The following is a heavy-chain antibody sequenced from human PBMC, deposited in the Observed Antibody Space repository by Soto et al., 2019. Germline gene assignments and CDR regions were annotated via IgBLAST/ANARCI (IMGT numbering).Heavy chain of an antibody. V-gene: IGHV3-30*18. D-gene: IGHD4-17*01. CDR2: ISYDGSNK. CDR3: AKISQRTTVTTDFDY. J-gene: IGHJ4*02. CDR1: GFTFSSYG. Sequence: QVQLVESGGGVVQPGRSLRLSCAASGFTFSSYGMHWDRQAPGKGLEWVAVISYDGSNKYYADSVKGRFTISRDNSENTLYLQMNSLRAEDTAVYYCAKISQRTTVTTDFDYWGQGTLVTVSS.